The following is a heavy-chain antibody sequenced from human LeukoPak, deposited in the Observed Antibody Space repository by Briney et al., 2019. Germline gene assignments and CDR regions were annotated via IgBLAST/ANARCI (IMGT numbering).Heavy chain of an antibody. CDR1: GFTFSSFA. Sequence: PGGSLRLSCTASGFTFSSFAMSWVRQAPGKGLEWVSISSWDDNTEYYADSVKGRFTISRDNSKTSLYLQMNSLRTEDTAVYYCGKGPRRCTGCDGFDILGQGTMVTVSS. CDR2: SSWDDNTE. CDR3: GKGPRRCTGCDGFDI. D-gene: IGHD1-14*01. J-gene: IGHJ3*02. V-gene: IGHV3-43*02.